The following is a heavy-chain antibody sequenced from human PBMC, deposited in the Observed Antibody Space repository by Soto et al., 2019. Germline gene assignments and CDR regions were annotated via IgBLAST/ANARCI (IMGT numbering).Heavy chain of an antibody. Sequence: ASVKVSCKASGYTFTSYAMHWVRQAPGQRLEWMGWINAGNGNTKYSQKFQGRFTISRDNSKNTLYLQMNSLRGEDTAVYYCAKDTSLGYSGYDSPFDYWGQGTLVTVSS. V-gene: IGHV1-3*01. D-gene: IGHD5-12*01. CDR3: AKDTSLGYSGYDSPFDY. CDR1: GYTFTSYA. J-gene: IGHJ4*02. CDR2: INAGNGNT.